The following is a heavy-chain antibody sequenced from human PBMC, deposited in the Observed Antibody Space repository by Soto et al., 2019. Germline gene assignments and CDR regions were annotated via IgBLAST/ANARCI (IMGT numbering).Heavy chain of an antibody. V-gene: IGHV1-3*01. CDR2: INAGNGNT. CDR1: GYTFTSYA. CDR3: ARRSTSGNYYYYYMDV. Sequence: ASVKVSCKASGYTFTSYAMHWVRQAPGQRLEWMGWINAGNGNTKYSQKFQGRVTITRDTSASTAYMELSSLRSEDTAVYYCARRSTSGNYYYYYMDVWGKGTTVTVSS. J-gene: IGHJ6*03. D-gene: IGHD2-2*01.